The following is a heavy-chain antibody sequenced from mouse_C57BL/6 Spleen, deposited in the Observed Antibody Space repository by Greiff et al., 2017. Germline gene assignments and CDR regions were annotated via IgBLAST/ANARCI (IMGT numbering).Heavy chain of an antibody. CDR2: ISSGSSTI. CDR1: GFTFSDYG. Sequence: EVQRVESGGGLVKPGGSLKLSCAASGFTFSDYGMHWVRQAPEKGLEWVAYISSGSSTIYYADTVKGRFTISRDNAKNTLFLQMTSLRSEDTAMYYCAREPITTVVDWYFDYWGQGTTLTVSS. J-gene: IGHJ2*01. V-gene: IGHV5-17*01. D-gene: IGHD1-1*01. CDR3: AREPITTVVDWYFDY.